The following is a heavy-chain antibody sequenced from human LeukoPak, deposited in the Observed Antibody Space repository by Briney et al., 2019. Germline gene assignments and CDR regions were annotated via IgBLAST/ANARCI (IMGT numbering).Heavy chain of an antibody. D-gene: IGHD2-2*01. CDR2: IYHSGST. V-gene: IGHV4-38-2*01. CDR3: ARAPPAASFDY. Sequence: SETLSLTCAVSGYSISSGYYWGWIRQPPGKGLEWIGSIYHSGSTYYNPSLKSRVTISVDTSKNQFSLKLSSVTAADTAVYYCARAPPAASFDYWGQGTLVTVSS. CDR1: GYSISSGYY. J-gene: IGHJ4*02.